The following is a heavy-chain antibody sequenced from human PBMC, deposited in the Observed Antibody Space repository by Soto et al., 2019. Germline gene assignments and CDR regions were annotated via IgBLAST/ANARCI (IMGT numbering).Heavy chain of an antibody. CDR3: AKDNLHDYGNAFDI. CDR1: GFTFSSYA. D-gene: IGHD4-17*01. CDR2: ISGNSGSI. J-gene: IGHJ3*02. V-gene: IGHV3-9*01. Sequence: GGSLRLSCAASGFTFSSYAMSWVRQAPGKGLEWVSGISGNSGSIGYADSVKGRFTISRDNAKNSLYLQMNSLRAEDTALYYCAKDNLHDYGNAFDIWGQGTMVTVSS.